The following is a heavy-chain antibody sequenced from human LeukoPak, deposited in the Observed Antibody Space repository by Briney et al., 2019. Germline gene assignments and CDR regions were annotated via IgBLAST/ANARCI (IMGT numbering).Heavy chain of an antibody. CDR2: IRYDGSNK. CDR1: GFTFSSYG. J-gene: IGHJ4*02. CDR3: AKDQVSVVVVPAAIASPHFFDY. D-gene: IGHD2-2*02. V-gene: IGHV3-30*02. Sequence: GGSLRLSCAASGFTFSSYGMHWVRQAPGKGLEWVAFIRYDGSNKYYADPVKGRFTISRDNSKNTLYLQMNSLRAEDTAVYYCAKDQVSVVVVPAAIASPHFFDYWGQGTLVTVSS.